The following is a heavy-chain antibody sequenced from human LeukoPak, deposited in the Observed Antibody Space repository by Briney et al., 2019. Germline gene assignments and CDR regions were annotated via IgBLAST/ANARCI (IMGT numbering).Heavy chain of an antibody. CDR3: ARSFMVRGVNPMDY. CDR2: INHSGST. CDR1: GGSFSGYY. Sequence: SETLSLTCAVYGGSFSGYYWSWIRQPPGKGLEWIGEINHSGSTNYNPSLKSRVTISVDTSKNQFSLKLSSVTAADTAVYYCARSFMVRGVNPMDYWGQGTLVTVSS. J-gene: IGHJ4*02. V-gene: IGHV4-34*01. D-gene: IGHD3-10*01.